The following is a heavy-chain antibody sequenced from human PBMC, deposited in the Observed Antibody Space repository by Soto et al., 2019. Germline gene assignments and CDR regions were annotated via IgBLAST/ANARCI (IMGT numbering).Heavy chain of an antibody. CDR2: IYYSGTT. V-gene: IGHV4-59*12. CDR1: GGSISGYY. Sequence: QVQLQESGPGLVKPSETLSLTCTVSGGSISGYYWSWIRQSPGKGLEWIGHIYYSGTTKYNPSLKSRVTMSLDTSKKQFSLRLNSVTAADTAVYYCVMTETTLYTWFDPWGQGTLVTVSS. D-gene: IGHD3-16*01. CDR3: VMTETTLYTWFDP. J-gene: IGHJ5*02.